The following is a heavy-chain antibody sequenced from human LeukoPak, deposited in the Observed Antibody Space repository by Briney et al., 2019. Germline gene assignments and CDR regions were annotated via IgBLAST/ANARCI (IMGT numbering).Heavy chain of an antibody. J-gene: IGHJ6*02. V-gene: IGHV5-51*01. D-gene: IGHD2/OR15-2a*01. Sequence: GESLKISCMGSGYSFTNYWIGWVRQMPGKGLEWMGVIYPGDSDSRYSPSFQGQVTISVDKSISSAYLQWSSLKASDTAMYYCARRDVNAMDVWGQGTTVIVSS. CDR1: GYSFTNYW. CDR2: IYPGDSDS. CDR3: ARRDVNAMDV.